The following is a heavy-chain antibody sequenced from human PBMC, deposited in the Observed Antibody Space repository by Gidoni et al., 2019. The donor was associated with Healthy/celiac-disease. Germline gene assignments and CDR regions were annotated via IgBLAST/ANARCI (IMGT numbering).Heavy chain of an antibody. Sequence: VQLVQSGAELKKPGASVKVSCKASGYTFTSYGISWVRQAHGQGLEWMGRISTYNSNTNDAQKLQGRVTMTPDTSTSTVYMELRSLRSDDTAVYYCARGRALNWNDPLNWFDPWGQGTLVTVSS. CDR3: ARGRALNWNDPLNWFDP. CDR1: GYTFTSYG. D-gene: IGHD1-1*01. J-gene: IGHJ5*02. V-gene: IGHV1-18*01. CDR2: ISTYNSNT.